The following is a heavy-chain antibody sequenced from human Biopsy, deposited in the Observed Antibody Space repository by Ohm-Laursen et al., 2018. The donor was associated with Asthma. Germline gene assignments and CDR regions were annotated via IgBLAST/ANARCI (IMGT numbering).Heavy chain of an antibody. CDR1: GGSMSSSSYY. D-gene: IGHD7-27*01. CDR2: ISYTGSP. J-gene: IGHJ4*02. V-gene: IGHV4-39*01. CDR3: ARHWDWGSFFDY. Sequence: TLSLTCSVSGGSMSSSSYYWGWIRQPPGKGLEWMGSISYTGSPYHNPSLKSRVTISVDTSKNPFSMKLSSVTAADTAVYYCARHWDWGSFFDYWGQGTPVTVSS.